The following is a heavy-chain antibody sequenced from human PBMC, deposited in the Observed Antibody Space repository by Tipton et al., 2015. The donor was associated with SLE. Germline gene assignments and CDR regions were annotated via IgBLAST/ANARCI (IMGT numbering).Heavy chain of an antibody. J-gene: IGHJ2*01. V-gene: IGHV3-20*04. CDR2: INRNGGST. CDR3: ARAQYWDRWYFVL. Sequence: SLRLSCAASGFTFDDYGMRWVRQAPGKGLEWVSGINRNGGSTGYADSVKGRFTISRDNAKNSLYLQMNSLRAEDTAVYYCARAQYWDRWYFVLWGRGPLVTVSS. CDR1: GFTFDDYG. D-gene: IGHD1-26*01.